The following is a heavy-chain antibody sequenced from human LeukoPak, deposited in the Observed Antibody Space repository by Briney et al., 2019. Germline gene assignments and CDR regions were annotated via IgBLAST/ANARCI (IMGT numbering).Heavy chain of an antibody. V-gene: IGHV3-30*18. CDR2: ISYDGSNK. J-gene: IGHJ4*02. CDR3: AKASSNRVWFGELSVDY. D-gene: IGHD3-10*01. CDR1: GFTFSSYG. Sequence: GGSLRLSCAASGFTFSSYGMHWVRQAPGKGLEWVAVISYDGSNKYYADSVKGRFTISRDNSKNTLYLQMNSLRAEDTAVYYCAKASSNRVWFGELSVDYWGQGTLVTVSS.